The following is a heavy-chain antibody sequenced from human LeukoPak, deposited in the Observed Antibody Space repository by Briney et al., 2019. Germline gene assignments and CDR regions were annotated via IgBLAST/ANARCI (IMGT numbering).Heavy chain of an antibody. CDR2: IIPIFGTA. CDR1: GYTFTGYY. D-gene: IGHD4-17*01. V-gene: IGHV1-69*13. Sequence: SVKVSCKASGYTFTGYYMHWVRQAPGQGLEWMGGIIPIFGTANYAQKFQGRVTITADESTSTAYMELSSLRSEDTAVYYCARTTVNNPYMDVWGKGTTVTVSS. CDR3: ARTTVNNPYMDV. J-gene: IGHJ6*03.